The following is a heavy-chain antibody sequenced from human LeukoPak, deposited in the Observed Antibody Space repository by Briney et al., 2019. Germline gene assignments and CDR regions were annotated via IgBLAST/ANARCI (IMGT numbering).Heavy chain of an antibody. CDR3: ARRIAASDAFDI. CDR1: GGSISGYY. J-gene: IGHJ3*02. D-gene: IGHD6-13*01. Sequence: PSETLSLTCTVSGGSISGYYWSWIRKPPGKGLEWIAYIFHSGSTNYNSSLKSRVTISIDTSKNHFSLKLNSVTAADTAVYYCARRIAASDAFDIWGQGTMVTVSS. CDR2: IFHSGST. V-gene: IGHV4-59*08.